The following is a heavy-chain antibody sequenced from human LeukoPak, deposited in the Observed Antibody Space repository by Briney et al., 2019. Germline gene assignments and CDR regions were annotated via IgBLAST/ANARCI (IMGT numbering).Heavy chain of an antibody. CDR1: GGSFSGYY. D-gene: IGHD3-16*01. CDR2: INHSGST. J-gene: IGHJ4*02. V-gene: IGHV4-34*01. CDR3: ARGLYYDYVWGSYYVSYFYY. Sequence: SQTLSLTCAVDGGSFSGYYWSWIPQPPGKGLEWIGEINHSGSTTYNPSLKSRVTISVDTPKNQFSLNLSSVTPADTPVFYCARGLYYDYVWGSYYVSYFYYWGQGTLVTVS.